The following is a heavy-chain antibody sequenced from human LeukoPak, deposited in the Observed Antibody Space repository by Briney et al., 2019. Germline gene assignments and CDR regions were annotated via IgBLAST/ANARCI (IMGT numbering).Heavy chain of an antibody. CDR3: ARNGVDFWSGYNAFDI. Sequence: ASVKVSCKASGYTFTSYYMHWVRQAPGQGFEWMGIINPSGGSTSYAQKFQGRVTMTRDTSTSTVYMELSSLRSEDTAVYYCARNGVDFWSGYNAFDIWGQGTMVTVSS. J-gene: IGHJ3*02. D-gene: IGHD3-3*01. CDR1: GYTFTSYY. V-gene: IGHV1-46*01. CDR2: INPSGGST.